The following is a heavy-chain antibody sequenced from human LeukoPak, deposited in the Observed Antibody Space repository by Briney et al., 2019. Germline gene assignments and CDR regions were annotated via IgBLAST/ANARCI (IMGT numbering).Heavy chain of an antibody. CDR3: ARGDYLKRPWIQLWSHYYGMDV. D-gene: IGHD5-18*01. CDR2: INSDGSST. J-gene: IGHJ6*02. Sequence: GGSLRLSCAASGFTFSSYWMHWVRQAPGKGLVWVSRINSDGSSTSYADSVKGRFTISRDNAKNTLYLQMNSLRAEDTAVYYCARGDYLKRPWIQLWSHYYGMDVWGQGTTVTVSS. CDR1: GFTFSSYW. V-gene: IGHV3-74*01.